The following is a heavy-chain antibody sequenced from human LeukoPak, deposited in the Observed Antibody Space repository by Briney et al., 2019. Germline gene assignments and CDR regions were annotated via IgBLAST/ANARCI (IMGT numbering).Heavy chain of an antibody. V-gene: IGHV3-73*01. CDR1: GFTFSGSA. CDR2: IRTKANNYAT. J-gene: IGHJ4*02. CDR3: TRDLVGATSGY. Sequence: LGGSLRLSCAASGFTFSGSAIHWVRQASGKGLEWVGRIRTKANNYATVYAASVKGRFTFSRDDSENTAYLQMNSLKTEDTAVYYCTRDLVGATSGYWGQGTLVTVSS. D-gene: IGHD1-26*01.